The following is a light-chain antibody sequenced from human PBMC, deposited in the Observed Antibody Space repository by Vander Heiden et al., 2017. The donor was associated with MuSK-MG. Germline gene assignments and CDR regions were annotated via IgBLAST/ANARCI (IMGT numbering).Light chain of an antibody. CDR1: SSNIGNNA. CDR2: YDD. V-gene: IGLV1-36*01. J-gene: IGLJ3*02. CDR3: AAWDDRLNGWV. Sequence: QSVLTQPPSVAVAPRQRVTISCSGSSSNIGNNAVSWYQQLPGKAPKLLIYYDDLLPSGVSDRFAGSKSGTSASLAISGLQSEDEADYYCAAWDDRLNGWVFGGGTKLTVL.